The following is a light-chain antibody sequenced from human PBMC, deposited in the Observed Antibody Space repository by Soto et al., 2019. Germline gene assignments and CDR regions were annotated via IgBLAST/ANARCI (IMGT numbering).Light chain of an antibody. Sequence: EIVLTQSPASLSVSPGERATLSCRASQSVRSKVAWYQQKPGQAPSLVIYDTYIRATGIPARFSGSGFGTEFTLTISSLQPEDFALYYCQQRNTWPPITFGQGTRLEVK. CDR2: DTY. J-gene: IGKJ5*01. V-gene: IGKV3-15*01. CDR1: QSVRSK. CDR3: QQRNTWPPIT.